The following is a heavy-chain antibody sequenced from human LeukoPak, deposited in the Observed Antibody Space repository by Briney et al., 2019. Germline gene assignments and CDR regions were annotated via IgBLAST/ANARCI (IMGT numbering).Heavy chain of an antibody. D-gene: IGHD1-1*01. CDR2: ISANDGKT. V-gene: IGHV1-18*01. J-gene: IGHJ4*02. CDR1: GFVCTSYG. Sequence: ASVKVSCKASGFVCTSYGFTWVRQAPGQGLEWMGWISANDGKTHYSERHQGRVTMSTDTVTSTAYMELRSLRSDDTAVYYCARELHVERDDYWGQRTLVTVSS. CDR3: ARELHVERDDY.